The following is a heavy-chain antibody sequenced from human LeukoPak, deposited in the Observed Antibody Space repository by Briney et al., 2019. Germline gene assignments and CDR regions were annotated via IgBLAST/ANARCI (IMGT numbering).Heavy chain of an antibody. V-gene: IGHV4-61*02. Sequence: SQTLSLTCTVSGESISNSRHYWSWIRQPAGKGLEWIGRIYPSGNTNYNPSLKSRLTISLDTSKNQFSLKLSSVTAADTAVYYCARGRGGNSGDNWGQGTLVTVSS. CDR2: IYPSGNT. CDR3: ARGRGGNSGDN. CDR1: GESISNSRHY. J-gene: IGHJ4*02. D-gene: IGHD4-23*01.